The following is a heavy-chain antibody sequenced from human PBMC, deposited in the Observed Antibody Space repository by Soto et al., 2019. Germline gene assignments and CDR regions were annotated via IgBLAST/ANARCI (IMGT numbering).Heavy chain of an antibody. J-gene: IGHJ4*02. CDR3: AKDNGETYYDSLTGYCTFDS. CDR1: GFTFDDYA. V-gene: IGHV3-9*01. D-gene: IGHD3-9*01. Sequence: DVQLVESGGGLVQPGRSLRLSCAASGFTFDDYAMHWVRQAPGKGLEWVSGISWNSGSIGYADSVKGRFTISRDNAKNSLYLQMNSLRAEDTALYYCAKDNGETYYDSLTGYCTFDSWGQGTLVTVSS. CDR2: ISWNSGSI.